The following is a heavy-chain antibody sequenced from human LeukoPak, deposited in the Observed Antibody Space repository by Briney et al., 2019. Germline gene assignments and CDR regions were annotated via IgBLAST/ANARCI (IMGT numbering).Heavy chain of an antibody. D-gene: IGHD3-3*01. J-gene: IGHJ6*03. CDR2: IYYSGST. CDR1: GGSISSSSYY. V-gene: IGHV4-39*01. CDR3: ASRYYDFWSGRTSYYYMDV. Sequence: PSVTLSLTCTVSGGSISSSSYYWGWIRQPPGKGLEWIGSIYYSGSTYYNPSLKSRVTISVDTSKNQFSLKLSSVTAADTAVYYCASRYYDFWSGRTSYYYMDVWGKGTTVTVSS.